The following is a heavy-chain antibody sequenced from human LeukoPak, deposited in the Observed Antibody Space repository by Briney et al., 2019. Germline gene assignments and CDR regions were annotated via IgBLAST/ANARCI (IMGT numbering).Heavy chain of an antibody. V-gene: IGHV4-34*01. CDR3: ARFSSSLGYFDY. CDR1: GGSFSGYY. Sequence: SETLSLTSAVYGGSFSGYYWSWIRQPPGKGLEWIGEINHSGSTNYNPSLKSRVTISVDTSKNQFSLKLSSVTAADTAVYYCARFSSSLGYFDYWGQGTLVTVSS. D-gene: IGHD6-13*01. CDR2: INHSGST. J-gene: IGHJ4*02.